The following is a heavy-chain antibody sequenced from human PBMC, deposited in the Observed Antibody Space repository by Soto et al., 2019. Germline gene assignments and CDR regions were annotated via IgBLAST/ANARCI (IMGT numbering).Heavy chain of an antibody. Sequence: GGSLRLSCAASGFTFDDYAMHWVRQAPGKGLEWVSGISWNSGSIGYADSVKGRFTISRDNAKNSLYLQMNSLRAEDTALYYCARKGCTNGVCYYSEFDYWGEGT. V-gene: IGHV3-9*01. D-gene: IGHD2-8*01. CDR2: ISWNSGSI. CDR1: GFTFDDYA. J-gene: IGHJ4*02. CDR3: ARKGCTNGVCYYSEFDY.